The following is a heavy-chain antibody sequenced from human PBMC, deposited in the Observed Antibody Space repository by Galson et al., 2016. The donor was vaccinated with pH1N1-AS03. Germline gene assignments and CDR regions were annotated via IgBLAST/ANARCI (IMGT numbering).Heavy chain of an antibody. J-gene: IGHJ4*02. CDR2: ISYDGREK. CDR3: VRSLAAAGNY. D-gene: IGHD6-13*01. CDR1: GFSFGDFA. V-gene: IGHV3-30*04. Sequence: SLRLSCAASGFSFGDFALHWVRPAPGKGLEWVAFISYDGREKYYADSVQGRVTISRDNSKNTVHLELNSLRGADTAVYYCVRSLAAAGNYWGQGTLVIVSS.